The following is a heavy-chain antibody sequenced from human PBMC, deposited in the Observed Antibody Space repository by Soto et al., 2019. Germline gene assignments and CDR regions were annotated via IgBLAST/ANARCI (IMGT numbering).Heavy chain of an antibody. CDR2: IYYSGST. D-gene: IGHD3-22*01. CDR3: ERTRDSSGYYYGRGYFDY. CDR1: GGSISSGGYY. Sequence: QVQLQESGPGLVKPSQTLSLTCTVSGGSISSGGYYWSWIRQHPGKGLEWIGYIYYSGSTYYNPSLKSRVTISVDTSKNQFSLKLSSVTAADTAVYYCERTRDSSGYYYGRGYFDYWGKGTLVTVSS. V-gene: IGHV4-31*03. J-gene: IGHJ4*02.